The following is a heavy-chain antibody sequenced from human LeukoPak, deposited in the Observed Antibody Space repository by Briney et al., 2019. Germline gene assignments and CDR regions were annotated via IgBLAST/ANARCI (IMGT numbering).Heavy chain of an antibody. CDR3: AREQWLIGGTYYYYYGMDV. J-gene: IGHJ6*02. Sequence: ASVKVSCTASGYTFTSYAMNWVRQVPGQGLQWMGWINTNTGNPTYAQGFTGRFVFSLDTSVSTAYLQISSLKAEDTAVYYCAREQWLIGGTYYYYYGMDVWGQGTTVTVSS. V-gene: IGHV7-4-1*02. D-gene: IGHD6-19*01. CDR2: INTNTGNP. CDR1: GYTFTSYA.